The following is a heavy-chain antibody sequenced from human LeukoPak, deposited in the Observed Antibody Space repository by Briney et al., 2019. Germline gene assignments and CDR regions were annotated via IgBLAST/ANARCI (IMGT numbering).Heavy chain of an antibody. CDR2: IYYSGST. CDR1: DGSISSYY. Sequence: SETLSLTCTVSDGSISSYYWSWIRQAPGKGLEWIGYIYYSGSTNYNPSLKSRVTISVDTSKNQFSLKVSSVTAADTAVYYCARGITAYFFDYWGQGTLVTVSS. V-gene: IGHV4-59*08. CDR3: ARGITAYFFDY. D-gene: IGHD1-14*01. J-gene: IGHJ4*02.